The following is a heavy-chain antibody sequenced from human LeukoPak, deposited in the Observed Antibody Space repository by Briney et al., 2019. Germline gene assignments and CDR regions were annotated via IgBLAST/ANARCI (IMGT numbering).Heavy chain of an antibody. V-gene: IGHV3-7*01. J-gene: IGHJ5*02. D-gene: IGHD6-13*01. CDR2: IKQDGSEE. Sequence: GGSLRLSCAASGFTFSSYSMNWVRQAPGKGLEWVANIKQDGSEEYYVDSVKGRFTISRDNAKNSLYLQMNSLRAEDTAVYYCARGGSWFFTWGQGTLVTVSS. CDR3: ARGGSWFFT. CDR1: GFTFSSYS.